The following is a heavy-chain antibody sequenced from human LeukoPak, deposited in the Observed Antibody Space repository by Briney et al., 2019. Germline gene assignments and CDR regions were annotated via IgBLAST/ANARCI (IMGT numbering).Heavy chain of an antibody. CDR1: GYSISSGYY. Sequence: SETLSLTCTVSGYSISSGYYWGWIRQPPGKGLEWIGSIYYSGSTYYNPSLKSRVTISVDTSKNQFSLKLSSVTAADTAVYYCARGPGGYSYGPFTGFDYWGQGTLVTVSS. D-gene: IGHD5-18*01. CDR2: IYYSGST. CDR3: ARGPGGYSYGPFTGFDY. V-gene: IGHV4-38-2*02. J-gene: IGHJ4*02.